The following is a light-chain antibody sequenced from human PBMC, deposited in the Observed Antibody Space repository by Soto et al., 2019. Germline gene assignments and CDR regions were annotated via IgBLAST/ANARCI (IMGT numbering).Light chain of an antibody. CDR1: QSVSSN. J-gene: IGKJ1*01. CDR2: GAS. Sequence: EIVMTQSPATLSVSPGERATLSCRASQSVSSNLAWSQQKPGQAPRLLIYGASTMATGVPARFSGSWSGTEFTLTISSLQSEDFVVYSCQQYNNWPPWTFGKGTKVEI. CDR3: QQYNNWPPWT. V-gene: IGKV3-15*01.